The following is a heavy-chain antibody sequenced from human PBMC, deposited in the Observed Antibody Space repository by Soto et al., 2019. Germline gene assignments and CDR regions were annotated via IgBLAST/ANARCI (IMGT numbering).Heavy chain of an antibody. V-gene: IGHV4-30-2*01. CDR3: ARVPDR. D-gene: IGHD2-2*01. J-gene: IGHJ5*02. CDR1: GGAISSGGYS. CDR2: IYHSGST. Sequence: SETLSLTCAVSGGAISSGGYSWGWIRQPPGKGLEWIGYIYHSGSTYYNPSLKSRVTISVDRSKNQFSLKLSSVTAADTAVYYCARVPDRWGQGTLVTVSS.